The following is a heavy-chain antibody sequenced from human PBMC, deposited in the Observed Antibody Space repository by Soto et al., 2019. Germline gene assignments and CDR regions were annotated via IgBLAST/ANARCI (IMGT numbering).Heavy chain of an antibody. CDR3: AVGYCGSASCSREYFQH. D-gene: IGHD2-2*01. J-gene: IGHJ1*01. V-gene: IGHV4-38-2*01. Sequence: SETLSLTCAVSGYSISSGYYWAWIRQPPGKGLERIGTIYHSGGTFHNPSLKSRVTISVDTAKNQFSLKLRSVTAADTAVYYCAVGYCGSASCSREYFQHWGQGTLVTVSS. CDR1: GYSISSGYY. CDR2: IYHSGGT.